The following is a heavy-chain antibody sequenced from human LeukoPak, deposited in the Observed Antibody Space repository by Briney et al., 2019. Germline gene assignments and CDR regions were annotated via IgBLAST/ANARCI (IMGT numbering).Heavy chain of an antibody. Sequence: SEXLSXTCTVSGHSISSGYYWGWIRQPPGKGLEWIGSIYHSGTTYYNPSLKSRVTISVDTSKNQFSLKLSSVTAADTAVYYCARDQPYIDVWGKGTTVTVSS. J-gene: IGHJ6*03. V-gene: IGHV4-38-2*02. CDR2: IYHSGTT. CDR3: ARDQPYIDV. CDR1: GHSISSGYY.